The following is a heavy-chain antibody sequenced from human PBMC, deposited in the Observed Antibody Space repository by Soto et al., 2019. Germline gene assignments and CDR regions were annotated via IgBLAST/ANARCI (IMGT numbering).Heavy chain of an antibody. V-gene: IGHV3-74*01. J-gene: IGHJ4*02. Sequence: EVQLVESGGGLVQPGGSLRLSCAASGYTFSSYWMHWVRQAPGKGLLWVSRINSDGSTTNYADSVKGRFTISRDNAKNTLYLQMNSLRAEDTGVYHCARDVGRDGQGRWGQGTLVTVSS. D-gene: IGHD2-15*01. CDR2: INSDGSTT. CDR1: GYTFSSYW. CDR3: ARDVGRDGQGR.